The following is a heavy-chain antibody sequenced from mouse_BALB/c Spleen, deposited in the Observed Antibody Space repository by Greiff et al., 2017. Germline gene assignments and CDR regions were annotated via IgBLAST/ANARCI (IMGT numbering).Heavy chain of an antibody. Sequence: EVQGVESGGGLVQPGGSRKLSCAASGFTFSDYGMAWVRQAPGKGPEWVAFISNLAYSIYYADTVTGRFTISRENAKNTLYLEMSSLRSEDTAMYYCARDSGSSYWYFDVWGAGTTVTVSS. CDR3: ARDSGSSYWYFDV. CDR1: GFTFSDYG. V-gene: IGHV5-15*02. D-gene: IGHD1-1*01. CDR2: ISNLAYSI. J-gene: IGHJ1*01.